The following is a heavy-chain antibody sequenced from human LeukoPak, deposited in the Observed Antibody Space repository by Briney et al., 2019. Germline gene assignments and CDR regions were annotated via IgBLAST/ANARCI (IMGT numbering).Heavy chain of an antibody. CDR1: GGSISNYY. CDR3: ARGRLRTYYYYYYMDV. D-gene: IGHD6-25*01. V-gene: IGHV4-4*07. Sequence: SETLSLTCTVSGGSISNYYWSWIRQPAGKGLEWIGYIYTSGSTNYNPSLKSRVTISVDTSKNQFSLKLSSVTAADTAVYYCARGRLRTYYYYYYMDVWGKGTTVTVSS. CDR2: IYTSGST. J-gene: IGHJ6*03.